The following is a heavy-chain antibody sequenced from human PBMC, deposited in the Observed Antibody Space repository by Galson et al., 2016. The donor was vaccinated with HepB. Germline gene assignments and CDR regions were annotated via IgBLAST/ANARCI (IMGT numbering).Heavy chain of an antibody. J-gene: IGHJ5*02. D-gene: IGHD3-3*01. CDR2: LSVYNVYT. CDR3: ARERDRGRFVEWSRAGFDP. V-gene: IGHV1-18*01. Sequence: CKAFAYTSGNYGISRVRQAPGQGPEWMGRLSVYNVYTNYGLKYRDRVTLTTDTSTNTAYMELNGLSTDDTAVYYCARERDRGRFVEWSRAGFDPWGQGTLVTVSS. CDR1: AYTSGNYG.